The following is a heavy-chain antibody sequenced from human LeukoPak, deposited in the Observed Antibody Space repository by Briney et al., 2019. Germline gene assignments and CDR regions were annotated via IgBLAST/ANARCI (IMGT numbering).Heavy chain of an antibody. CDR2: IIPIFGTA. CDR1: GGTFSSYA. D-gene: IGHD1-1*01. Sequence: GSSVKVSCMASGGTFSSYAISWVRQAPGQGLEWMGGIIPIFGTANYAQKFQGRVTITTDESTSTAYMELSSLRSEDTAVYYCARIRQLERRGAFDIWGQGTMVTVSS. J-gene: IGHJ3*02. V-gene: IGHV1-69*05. CDR3: ARIRQLERRGAFDI.